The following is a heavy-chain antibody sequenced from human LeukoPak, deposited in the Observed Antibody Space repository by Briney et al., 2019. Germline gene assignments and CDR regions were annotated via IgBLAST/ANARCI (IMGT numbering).Heavy chain of an antibody. CDR3: TRLEPVVSSSWYVEDDY. CDR2: IRSKANSYAT. V-gene: IGHV3-73*01. D-gene: IGHD6-13*01. J-gene: IGHJ4*02. Sequence: GGSLRLSCAASGFTFSGPAMHWVRQASGKGLEWVGRIRSKANSYATAYAASVKGRFTISRDDSKNTAYLQMNSLKTEDTAVYYCTRLEPVVSSSWYVEDDYWGQGTLVTVSS. CDR1: GFTFSGPA.